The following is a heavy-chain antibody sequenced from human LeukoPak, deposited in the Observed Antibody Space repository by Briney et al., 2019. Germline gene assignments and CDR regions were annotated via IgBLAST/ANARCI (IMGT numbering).Heavy chain of an antibody. CDR1: GFTFSSYA. D-gene: IGHD6-13*01. J-gene: IGHJ6*03. CDR2: ISGSGGST. V-gene: IGHV3-23*01. CDR3: AKGRGHYIAAASYYMDV. Sequence: QSGGSLRLSCAASGFTFSSYAMSWVRQAPGKGLEWVSAISGSGGSTYYADSVKGRFTISRDNSKNTLYLQMNSLRAEDTAVYYCAKGRGHYIAAASYYMDVWGKGTTVTVSS.